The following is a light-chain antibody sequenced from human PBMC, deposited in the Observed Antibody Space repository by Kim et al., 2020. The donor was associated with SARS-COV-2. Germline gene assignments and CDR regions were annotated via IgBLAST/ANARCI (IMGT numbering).Light chain of an antibody. CDR2: WAS. J-gene: IGKJ1*01. CDR1: QSVLDSSNNKNY. Sequence: ATSNGKSSQSVLDSSNNKNYLAWYQQKPGKPPKLLIYWASTRESGVPDRFSGSGSGTDFTLAINSLQAEDVAVYYCQQYYSTPRTFGQGTKVDIK. CDR3: QQYYSTPRT. V-gene: IGKV4-1*01.